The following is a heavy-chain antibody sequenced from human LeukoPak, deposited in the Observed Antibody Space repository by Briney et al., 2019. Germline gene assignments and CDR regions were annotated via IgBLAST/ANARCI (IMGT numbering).Heavy chain of an antibody. Sequence: SETLSLTCTVSGGSISSYYWSWIRQPAGKGLEWIGRIYTSGSTNYNPSLTSRVTMSVDTSKNQFSLTLSSVTAADTAVYYCARDWGTYYYGSGTWGGWFDPWGQGTLVTVSS. CDR1: GGSISSYY. CDR3: ARDWGTYYYGSGTWGGWFDP. CDR2: IYTSGST. V-gene: IGHV4-4*07. D-gene: IGHD3-10*01. J-gene: IGHJ5*02.